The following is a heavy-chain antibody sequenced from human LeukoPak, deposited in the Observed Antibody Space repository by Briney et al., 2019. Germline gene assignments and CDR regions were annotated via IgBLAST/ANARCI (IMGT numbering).Heavy chain of an antibody. Sequence: GGSLRLSCAASGFTFSSYGMHWVRQAPGKGLEWVAFIRYDGSNKYYADSVKGRFTISRDNSKNTLYLQMNSLRAEDTAVYYCAKDPLGVVVPAASYYYYYGMDVWGQGTTVTVSS. CDR1: GFTFSSYG. CDR3: AKDPLGVVVPAASYYYYYGMDV. J-gene: IGHJ6*02. CDR2: IRYDGSNK. D-gene: IGHD2-2*01. V-gene: IGHV3-30*02.